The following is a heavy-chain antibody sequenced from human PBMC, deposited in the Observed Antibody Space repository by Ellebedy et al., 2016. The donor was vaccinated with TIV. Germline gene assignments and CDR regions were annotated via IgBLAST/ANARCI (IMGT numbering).Heavy chain of an antibody. V-gene: IGHV1-18*04. Sequence: AASVKVSCKASGYTFTSYGISWVRQAPGQGLEWMGWISGYNGNTNYAQKVQGRVTMTTDTSTSTAYMELRSLRSDDTAVYYCTRRPASGSSGTTGALDYWGQGTLVTVSS. CDR1: GYTFTSYG. D-gene: IGHD1-1*01. J-gene: IGHJ4*02. CDR2: ISGYNGNT. CDR3: TRRPASGSSGTTGALDY.